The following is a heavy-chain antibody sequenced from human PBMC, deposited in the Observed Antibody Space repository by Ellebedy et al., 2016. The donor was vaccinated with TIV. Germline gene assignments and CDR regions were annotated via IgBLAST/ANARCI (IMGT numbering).Heavy chain of an antibody. V-gene: IGHV4-34*01. Sequence: SETLSLXXAVYGGSFSGYYWSWIRQSPGKGLEWIGEINHSGSTNYNPSLKSRVTISVDTSKNQFSLKLSSVTAADTAVYYCARGLIPVTETLFFDLWGQGTLVSVSS. CDR3: ARGLIPVTETLFFDL. CDR1: GGSFSGYY. D-gene: IGHD3-16*01. CDR2: INHSGST. J-gene: IGHJ4*02.